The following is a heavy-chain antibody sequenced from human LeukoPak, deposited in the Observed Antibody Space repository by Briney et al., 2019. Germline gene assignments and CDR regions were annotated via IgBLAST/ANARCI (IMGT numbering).Heavy chain of an antibody. CDR1: GFTFSSYN. J-gene: IGHJ4*02. D-gene: IGHD5-18*01. CDR3: ARDGLHTAHFDY. Sequence: GGSLRLSCAASGFTFSSYNMNWVRQAPGKGLEWVSTVSDSFNKHYSDSVKSRFTISRDNAGNSLYLQMNSLRDEDTAVYYCARDGLHTAHFDYWGQGTLVTVSS. CDR2: VSDSFNK. V-gene: IGHV3-48*02.